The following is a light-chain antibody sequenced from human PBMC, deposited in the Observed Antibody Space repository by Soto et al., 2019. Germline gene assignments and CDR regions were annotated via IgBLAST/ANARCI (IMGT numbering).Light chain of an antibody. Sequence: QSVLTQPPSASGTPGQRVTISCSGSSSNIGGYYVSWYQQLPGTAPKVLIYRNNQRPSGVPDRFSGSKSGTSASLAISGLRSDDESDYYCAAWDDSLSGYVFGTGTKLTFL. CDR1: SSNIGGYY. V-gene: IGLV1-47*01. CDR2: RNN. J-gene: IGLJ1*01. CDR3: AAWDDSLSGYV.